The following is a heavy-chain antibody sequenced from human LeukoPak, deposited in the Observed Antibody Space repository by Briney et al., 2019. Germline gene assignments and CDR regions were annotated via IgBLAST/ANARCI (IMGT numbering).Heavy chain of an antibody. CDR3: ARYIAAHQNWFDP. CDR1: GRSFSGYY. Sequence: SETLSLTCAVYGRSFSGYYWSWIRQPPGKGLEWIGEINHSGSTNYNPSLKSRVTISVDTSKNQFSLKLSSVTAADTAVYYCARYIAAHQNWFDPWGQGTLVTVSS. D-gene: IGHD6-6*01. CDR2: INHSGST. V-gene: IGHV4-34*01. J-gene: IGHJ5*02.